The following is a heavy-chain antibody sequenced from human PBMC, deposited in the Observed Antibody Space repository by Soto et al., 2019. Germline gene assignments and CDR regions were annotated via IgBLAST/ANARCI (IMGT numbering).Heavy chain of an antibody. J-gene: IGHJ4*02. CDR3: AKGGDGYNFGGTDY. D-gene: IGHD3-16*01. V-gene: IGHV3-23*01. CDR1: GFTFSSYA. Sequence: GSLRLSCAASGFTFSSYAMSWVRQAPGKGLEWVSAISGSGGSTYYADSVKGRFTISRDNSKNTLYLQMNSLRAEDTAVYYCAKGGDGYNFGGTDYWGQGTLVTVSS. CDR2: ISGSGGST.